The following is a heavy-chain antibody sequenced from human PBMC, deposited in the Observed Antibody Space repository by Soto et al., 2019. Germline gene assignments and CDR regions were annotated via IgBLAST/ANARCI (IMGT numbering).Heavy chain of an antibody. J-gene: IGHJ6*02. Sequence: GASVKVSCKASGGTFSSYAISWVRQAPGQGLEWMGGIIPIFGTANYAQKFQGRVTITADESTSTAYMELSSLRSEDTAVYYCARAAGGGSGYYYGMDVWGQGTTVTVSS. V-gene: IGHV1-69*13. CDR1: GGTFSSYA. CDR2: IIPIFGTA. D-gene: IGHD3-10*01. CDR3: ARAAGGGSGYYYGMDV.